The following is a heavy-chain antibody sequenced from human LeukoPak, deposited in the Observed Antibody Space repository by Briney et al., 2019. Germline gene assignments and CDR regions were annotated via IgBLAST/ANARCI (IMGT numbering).Heavy chain of an antibody. Sequence: PGGSLRLSCAASGFTLSNYWMHCVRQAPGRGLVWVSRINSDGSSTTYADSVKGRFTISRDNAKNTLYLQMNSLRAEDTAVYYCARVWGDFDYWGQGTLVTVSS. CDR1: GFTLSNYW. CDR3: ARVWGDFDY. CDR2: INSDGSST. V-gene: IGHV3-74*01. J-gene: IGHJ4*02. D-gene: IGHD3-16*01.